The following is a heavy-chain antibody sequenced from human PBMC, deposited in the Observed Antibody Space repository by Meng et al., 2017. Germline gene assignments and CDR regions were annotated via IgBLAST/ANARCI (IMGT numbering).Heavy chain of an antibody. Sequence: GESLKISCAASGFTFSSYWMSWVRQAPGKGLEWVANIKQDGSEKYYVDSVKGRFTISRDNAKNSLYLQMNSLRAEDTAVYYCARGRGYYYDSSGYSNNWFDPWGQGTLVTVSS. V-gene: IGHV3-7*01. D-gene: IGHD3-22*01. CDR3: ARGRGYYYDSSGYSNNWFDP. CDR1: GFTFSSYW. J-gene: IGHJ5*02. CDR2: IKQDGSEK.